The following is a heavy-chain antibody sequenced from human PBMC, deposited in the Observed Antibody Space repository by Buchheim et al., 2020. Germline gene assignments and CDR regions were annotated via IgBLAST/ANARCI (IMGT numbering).Heavy chain of an antibody. CDR3: ARVDSGYNPLDY. D-gene: IGHD5-24*01. J-gene: IGHJ4*02. CDR2: INPSGGRT. Sequence: QVQLVQSGAEVKKPGASVRVSCKASGYSFTSFFIHWVRQAPGQGLEWMEQINPSGGRTSYAQKFQGRVTMTRDTSTSTVFMVLSSLRSDDTAVYYCARVDSGYNPLDYWGPGTL. V-gene: IGHV1-46*01. CDR1: GYSFTSFF.